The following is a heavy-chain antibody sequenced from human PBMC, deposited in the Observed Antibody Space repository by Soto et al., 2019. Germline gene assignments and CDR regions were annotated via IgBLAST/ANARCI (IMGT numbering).Heavy chain of an antibody. Sequence: ASVKVSCKASGGTFSSYAISWVRQAPGQGLEWMGGIIPIFGTANYAQKFQGRVTITADESTSTAYMELSSLRSEDTAVYYCAREESYSGYYPHDAFDIWGQGTMVTVSS. J-gene: IGHJ3*02. V-gene: IGHV1-69*13. CDR2: IIPIFGTA. CDR3: AREESYSGYYPHDAFDI. CDR1: GGTFSSYA. D-gene: IGHD3-22*01.